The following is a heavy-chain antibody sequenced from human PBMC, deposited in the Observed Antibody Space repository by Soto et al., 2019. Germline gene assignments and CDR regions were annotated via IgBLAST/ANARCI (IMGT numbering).Heavy chain of an antibody. D-gene: IGHD2-2*01. CDR3: AARSGWYCSSTSYKGGDY. V-gene: IGHV1-8*01. Sequence: QVQLVQSGAGVKKPGASVKVSCKASGHTFTSYDINWVRQATGQGLEWMGWMNPNRGNTGYAQKFQGRVTMTRNTYIGTVYRELSSLRSDDTAVYYCAARSGWYCSSTSYKGGDYWGKGIMVIV. CDR1: GHTFTSYD. CDR2: MNPNRGNT. J-gene: IGHJ4*01.